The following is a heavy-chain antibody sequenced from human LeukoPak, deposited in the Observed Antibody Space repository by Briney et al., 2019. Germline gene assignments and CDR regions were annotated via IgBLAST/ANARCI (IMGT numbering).Heavy chain of an antibody. Sequence: PGGSLRLSCAASGFTVSSNYMSRVRQAPGKGLEWVSVIYSGGGTYYADSVKGRFTISRDNSKNTLYLQMNSLRAEDTAVYYCARVWYDILTGYVDYWGQGTLVTVSS. V-gene: IGHV3-53*01. D-gene: IGHD3-9*01. CDR3: ARVWYDILTGYVDY. CDR1: GFTVSSNY. J-gene: IGHJ4*02. CDR2: IYSGGGT.